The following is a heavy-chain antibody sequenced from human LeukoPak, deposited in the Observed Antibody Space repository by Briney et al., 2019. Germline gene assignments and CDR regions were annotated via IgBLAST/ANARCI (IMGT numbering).Heavy chain of an antibody. CDR1: GGTFSSYA. Sequence: SVKVSCKASGGTFSSYAISWVRQAPGQGLEWMGRIIPIFGTANYAQKFQGRVTITTDESTSTAYMELSSLRSEDTAVYYCAREEDRYCSSTSCYTPLASYYMDVWGKGTTVTVSS. CDR3: AREEDRYCSSTSCYTPLASYYMDV. D-gene: IGHD2-2*02. CDR2: IIPIFGTA. V-gene: IGHV1-69*05. J-gene: IGHJ6*03.